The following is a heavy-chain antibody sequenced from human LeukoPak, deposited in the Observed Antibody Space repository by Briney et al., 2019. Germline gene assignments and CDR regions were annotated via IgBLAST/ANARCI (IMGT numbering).Heavy chain of an antibody. CDR1: AFTLSSDW. D-gene: IGHD1-26*01. V-gene: IGHV3-7*01. J-gene: IGHJ4*02. CDR3: AVDKSWSFPL. Sequence: GGSLRLSCAASAFTLSSDWMTWVRQAPGKGLEWVATIKPEGSEKYYVDSLKGRFTISRDNARNSVYLQMNSLRVEDTAVYHCAVDKSWSFPLWGQGTLVTVSS. CDR2: IKPEGSEK.